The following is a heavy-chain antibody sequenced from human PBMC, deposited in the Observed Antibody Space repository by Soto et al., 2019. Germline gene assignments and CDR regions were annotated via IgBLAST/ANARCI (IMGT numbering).Heavy chain of an antibody. D-gene: IGHD2-15*01. J-gene: IGHJ6*03. CDR3: ARVGWPYCSGGSCYYMDV. CDR2: TNAGNGNT. V-gene: IGHV1-3*01. Sequence: QVQLVQSGAEVKKPGASVKVSCKASGYTFTSYAMHWVRQAPGQRLEWMGWTNAGNGNTKYSQKFQGRVTITRDTSASTAYMELSSLRSEDTAVYYCARVGWPYCSGGSCYYMDVWGKGTTVTVSS. CDR1: GYTFTSYA.